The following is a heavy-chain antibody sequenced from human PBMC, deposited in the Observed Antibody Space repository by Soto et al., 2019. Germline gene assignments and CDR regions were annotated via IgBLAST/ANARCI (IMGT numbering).Heavy chain of an antibody. CDR2: FYYTGST. Sequence: QVQLQESGPGLVKSSETLSLTCTVSGGSVSSEHYYWNWIRQPPGKGLEWIGYFYYTGSTNYNPSLESRLTMSVDMSKNHFSLKLSSVTAADTAVYYCAGGTDSKTVAYWGQGTLVTVSS. J-gene: IGHJ4*02. D-gene: IGHD3-22*01. CDR3: AGGTDSKTVAY. V-gene: IGHV4-61*03. CDR1: GGSVSSEHYY.